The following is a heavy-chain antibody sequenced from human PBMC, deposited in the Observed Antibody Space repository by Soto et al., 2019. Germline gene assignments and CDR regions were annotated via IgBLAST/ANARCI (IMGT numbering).Heavy chain of an antibody. Sequence: ASVKVSCKASGGTFSSYGISWVRQAPGQGLEWMGWINAYNGNTNYAQKFQGRVTMTTHTSTSTAYMELRSLRSDDTAVYYCARDPVPGTYFDYGGQGTLVTVSS. CDR3: ARDPVPGTYFDY. V-gene: IGHV1-18*01. CDR1: GGTFSSYG. CDR2: INAYNGNT. J-gene: IGHJ4*02. D-gene: IGHD6-19*01.